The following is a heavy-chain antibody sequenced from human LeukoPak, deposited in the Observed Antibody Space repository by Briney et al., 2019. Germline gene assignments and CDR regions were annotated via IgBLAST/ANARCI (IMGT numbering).Heavy chain of an antibody. CDR1: GGSISSGGYY. CDR3: ARDLPGPGVGLDH. D-gene: IGHD3-10*01. CDR2: IYYSGST. J-gene: IGHJ4*02. V-gene: IGHV4-31*03. Sequence: SETLSLTCTVSGGSISSGGYYWSWIRQHPGKGLEWIGYIYYSGSTYYNPSLKSRVTISVDTSKNQFSLKLSSVTAADTAVYYCARDLPGPGVGLDHWGQGTLVTVSS.